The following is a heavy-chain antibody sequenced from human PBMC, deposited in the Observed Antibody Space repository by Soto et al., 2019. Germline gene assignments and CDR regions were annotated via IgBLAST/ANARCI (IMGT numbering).Heavy chain of an antibody. V-gene: IGHV3-23*01. CDR1: GFTFSSYA. D-gene: IGHD6-19*01. CDR2: ISGSGGST. CDR3: AKDDRGMSSGWYEDYFDY. J-gene: IGHJ4*02. Sequence: EVQLLESGGGLVQPGGSLRLSCAASGFTFSSYAMSWVRQAPGKGLEWVSAISGSGGSTYYVDSVKGRFTISRDNSKNTLYLQMNSLRAEDTAVYYCAKDDRGMSSGWYEDYFDYWGQGTLVTVSS.